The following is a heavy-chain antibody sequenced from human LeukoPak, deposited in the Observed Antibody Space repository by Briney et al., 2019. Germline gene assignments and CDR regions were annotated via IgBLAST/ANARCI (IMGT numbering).Heavy chain of an antibody. V-gene: IGHV1-18*01. CDR1: GYTFTSYG. D-gene: IGHD6-19*01. Sequence: ASVKVSCKASGYTFTSYGISWVRQAPGQGLEWVGWISGYNGNTNYAQKLQGRVTVTTDTSTSTVYMELRSLRSDDTAIYSCARNKAYTSGCYDYWGQGTLVTVSS. J-gene: IGHJ4*02. CDR3: ARNKAYTSGCYDY. CDR2: ISGYNGNT.